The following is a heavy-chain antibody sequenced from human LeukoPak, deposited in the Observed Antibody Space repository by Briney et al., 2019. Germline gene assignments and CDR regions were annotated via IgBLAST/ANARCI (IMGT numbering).Heavy chain of an antibody. Sequence: PGRSLRLSCAASGFTFSSYGMHWVRQAPGKGLEWVAVIWYDGSNKYYADSVKGRFTISRDNSKNTLYLQMNSLRAEDTAVYYCALLGGLRMRDHEYWGQGTLVTVSS. CDR3: ALLGGLRMRDHEY. V-gene: IGHV3-33*01. D-gene: IGHD5-12*01. J-gene: IGHJ4*02. CDR1: GFTFSSYG. CDR2: IWYDGSNK.